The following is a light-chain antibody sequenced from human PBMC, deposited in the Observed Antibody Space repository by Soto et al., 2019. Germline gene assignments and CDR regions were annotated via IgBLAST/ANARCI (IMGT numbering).Light chain of an antibody. CDR3: CSYTTSSTYV. J-gene: IGLJ1*01. V-gene: IGLV2-14*03. CDR1: SSDVGGYNY. CDR2: DVN. Sequence: QSALTQPASVSGSPGQSIALSCTGTSSDVGGYNYVSWYQQHPGKAPKLMIYDVNNRPSGVSNRFSGSKSGNTASLTISGLQAEDEADYYCCSYTTSSTYVFGTGTKSPS.